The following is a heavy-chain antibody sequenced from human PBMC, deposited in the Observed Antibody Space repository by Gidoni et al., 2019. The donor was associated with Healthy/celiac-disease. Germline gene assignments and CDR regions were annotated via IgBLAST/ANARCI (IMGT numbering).Heavy chain of an antibody. Sequence: EVQLVESGGGLVQPGGSLRLSCAASGFTFSSYAMSWVRQAPGKGLEWVSAISGSGGRTYDADSVKGRFTISRDNSKNTLYLQMNSLRAEDTAVYYCAKANYDFLEWFAYDYWGQGTLVTVSS. J-gene: IGHJ4*02. CDR1: GFTFSSYA. CDR2: ISGSGGRT. CDR3: AKANYDFLEWFAYDY. V-gene: IGHV3-23*04. D-gene: IGHD3-3*01.